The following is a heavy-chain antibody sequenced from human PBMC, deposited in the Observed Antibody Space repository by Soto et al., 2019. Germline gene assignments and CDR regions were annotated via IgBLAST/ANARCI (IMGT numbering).Heavy chain of an antibody. J-gene: IGHJ3*02. CDR2: INPNSGGT. D-gene: IGHD1-26*01. V-gene: IGHV1-2*02. CDR3: AREYSGSYSDAFDI. CDR1: AYTLISYA. Sequence: SVKVSCNASAYTLISYAVYPVRLAPGQGLEWMGWINPNSGGTNYEQKFQGRVTMTRDTSISTAYMELSRLRSDYTAVYYCAREYSGSYSDAFDIWGQGTMVT.